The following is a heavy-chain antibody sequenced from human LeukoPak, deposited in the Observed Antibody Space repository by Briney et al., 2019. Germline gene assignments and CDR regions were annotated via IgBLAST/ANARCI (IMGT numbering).Heavy chain of an antibody. D-gene: IGHD2-8*01. Sequence: GESLKISCKGSGYSFTSYWIGWVRQMPGKGLEWMGIIYPGDSDTRYSPSFQGQVTISADKSINTAYLQWSSLKASDTAMYYCARRQRYDCTNGVCQFYYFDYWGQGTLVTVSS. CDR1: GYSFTSYW. CDR3: ARRQRYDCTNGVCQFYYFDY. CDR2: IYPGDSDT. J-gene: IGHJ4*02. V-gene: IGHV5-51*01.